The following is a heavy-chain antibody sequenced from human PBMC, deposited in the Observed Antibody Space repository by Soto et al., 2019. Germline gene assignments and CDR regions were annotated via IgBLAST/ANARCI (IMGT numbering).Heavy chain of an antibody. D-gene: IGHD1-26*01. CDR2: INPNSGGT. V-gene: IGHV1-2*02. J-gene: IGHJ4*02. CDR3: ARVIGKWELPYFDY. Sequence: ASVKVSCKASGYTFTGYYMHWVRQAPGQGLEWMGWINPNSGGTNYAQKFQGRVTMTRDTSISTAYMELSRLRSDDTAVYYCARVIGKWELPYFDYWGQGTLVTVSS. CDR1: GYTFTGYY.